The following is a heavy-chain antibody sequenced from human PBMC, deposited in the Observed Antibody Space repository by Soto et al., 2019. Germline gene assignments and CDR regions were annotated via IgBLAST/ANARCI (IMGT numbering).Heavy chain of an antibody. CDR2: IKSKTDGGTT. J-gene: IGHJ6*03. Sequence: EVQLVESGGGLVKPGGSLRLSCAASGFTFSNAWMSWVRQAAGKGLEWVGRIKSKTDGGTTDYAAPVKGRFTISRDETKNKLYLQMNSLKTEDTAVYYCYTLLYYYYFYMDVWFKGTTVTVSS. CDR1: GFTFSNAW. CDR3: YTLLYYYYFYMDV. V-gene: IGHV3-15*01.